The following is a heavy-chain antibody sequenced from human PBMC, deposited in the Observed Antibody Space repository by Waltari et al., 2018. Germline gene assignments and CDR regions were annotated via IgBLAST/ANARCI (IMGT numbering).Heavy chain of an antibody. V-gene: IGHV3-23*04. CDR3: AKSRSSGYYGFDI. CDR2: ISGSGGST. Sequence: EVQLVESGGGLVQPGGSLRLSCAASGFTFSSYAMSWVRQAPGKGLEGVSAISGSGGSTYYADSGKGRFTISRDNSKNTLYLQMNSLRAEDTAVYYCAKSRSSGYYGFDIWGQGTMVTVSS. D-gene: IGHD3-22*01. CDR1: GFTFSSYA. J-gene: IGHJ3*02.